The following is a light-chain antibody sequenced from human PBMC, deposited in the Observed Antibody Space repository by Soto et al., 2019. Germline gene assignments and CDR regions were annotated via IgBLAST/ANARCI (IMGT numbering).Light chain of an antibody. CDR3: QQYSSYSAWT. J-gene: IGKJ1*01. CDR1: QDFNNY. CDR2: DAS. Sequence: DIQLTQSPSFLSASVGDRVTISCRSSQDFNNYLSWYQQKPGEAPKLLIYDASSLQSGVPPRFSGSGCGTEFTITIRSLQPDDIATYYCQQYSSYSAWTFGEGTKVDIK. V-gene: IGKV1-9*01.